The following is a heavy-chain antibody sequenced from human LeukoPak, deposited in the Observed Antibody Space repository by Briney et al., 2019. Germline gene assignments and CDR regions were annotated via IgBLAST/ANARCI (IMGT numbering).Heavy chain of an antibody. Sequence: SETLSLTCTVSGGSISSYYWSWIRQPPGKGLEWIGYIYYSGSTNYNPSLKSQVTISVDTSKNQFSLKLSSVTAADTAVYYCARDRIYYYDSSGYYYYYGMDVWGQGTTVTVSS. CDR1: GGSISSYY. CDR3: ARDRIYYYDSSGYYYYYGMDV. D-gene: IGHD3-22*01. V-gene: IGHV4-59*01. CDR2: IYYSGST. J-gene: IGHJ6*02.